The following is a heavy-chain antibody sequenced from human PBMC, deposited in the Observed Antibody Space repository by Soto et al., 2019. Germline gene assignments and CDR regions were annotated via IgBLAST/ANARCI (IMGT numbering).Heavy chain of an antibody. CDR2: IVVGSGNT. CDR1: GFTFTISA. V-gene: IGHV1-58*02. J-gene: IGHJ4*02. CDR3: AAEGYYGSGSSH. D-gene: IGHD3-10*01. Sequence: SVKVSCKASGFTFTISAMPWVRQARGQRLEWIGWIVVGSGNTNYAQKFQERVTITRDMSTSTAYMELSSLRSEDTAVYYCAAEGYYGSGSSHWGQGTLVTVSS.